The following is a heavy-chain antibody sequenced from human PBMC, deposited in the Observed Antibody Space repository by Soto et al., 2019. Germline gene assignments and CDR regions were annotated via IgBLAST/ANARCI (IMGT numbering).Heavy chain of an antibody. CDR3: ARQSGYCSGGSCHCPNYYYYYDKDV. J-gene: IGHJ6*02. Sequence: GEDVKISCMGSGYSFSRYWIGWVREMPGKGLEWTGIICPGASNTRYSSSFQFQVAISADRAISNAFLLWSSLTTCVAAMYYWARQSGYCSGGSCHCPNYYYYYDKDVWGQGTTVTVSS. D-gene: IGHD2-15*01. CDR1: GYSFSRYW. CDR2: ICPGASNT. V-gene: IGHV5-51*01.